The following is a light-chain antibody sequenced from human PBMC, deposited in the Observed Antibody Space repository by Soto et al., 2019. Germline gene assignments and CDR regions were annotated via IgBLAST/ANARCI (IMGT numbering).Light chain of an antibody. CDR3: QHYYNLPLT. Sequence: DIQMTQSPSSLSTSVGNRVTITCQASQDIGNYLNWYQQKPGKAPKLLIYDASNVETGVPSRFSGGGSGTDFTFTISSLQPEDISTYYCQHYYNLPLTFGGGTKVEIK. V-gene: IGKV1-33*01. CDR1: QDIGNY. CDR2: DAS. J-gene: IGKJ4*01.